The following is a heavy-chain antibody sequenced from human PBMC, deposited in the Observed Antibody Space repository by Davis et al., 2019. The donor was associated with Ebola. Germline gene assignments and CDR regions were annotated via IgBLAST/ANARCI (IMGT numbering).Heavy chain of an antibody. Sequence: SETLSLTCAVSGGSISSSNWWSWVRQPPGKGLEWIGEIYHSGSTNYNPSLKSRVTISVDKSKNQFSLKLSSATAADTAVYYCARGNYDFWSGCMDVWGQGTTVTVSS. D-gene: IGHD3-3*01. J-gene: IGHJ6*02. CDR2: IYHSGST. CDR1: GGSISSSNW. V-gene: IGHV4-4*02. CDR3: ARGNYDFWSGCMDV.